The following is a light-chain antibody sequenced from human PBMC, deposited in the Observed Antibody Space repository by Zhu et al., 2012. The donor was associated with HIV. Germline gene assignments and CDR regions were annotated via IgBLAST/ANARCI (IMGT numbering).Light chain of an antibody. CDR3: HQYGSTPWT. J-gene: IGKJ1*01. CDR2: GAS. V-gene: IGKV3-20*01. Sequence: ETVLTQSPGTLSLSPGERATLSCRASQSVASNYLAWYQQKPGQPPRLLIYGASTRTTGIPDRFSGSGSGTDFTLTISRLEPEDFAVYYCHQYGSTPWTFGQGTKVEIK. CDR1: QSVASNY.